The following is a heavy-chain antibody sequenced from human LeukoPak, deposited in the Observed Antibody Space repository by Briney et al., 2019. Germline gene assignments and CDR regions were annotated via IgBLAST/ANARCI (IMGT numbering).Heavy chain of an antibody. CDR1: GYSISSGYY. CDR3: ASGITGTADAFDI. D-gene: IGHD1-20*01. J-gene: IGHJ3*02. CDR2: IYRSGGT. V-gene: IGHV4-38-2*02. Sequence: SETLSLTCIVSGYSISSGYYWGWIRQPPGKGLEWIGSIYRSGGTYYNPSLKSRVTISVDTSKNQFSLKLSSVTAADTAVYYCASGITGTADAFDIWGQGTMVTVSS.